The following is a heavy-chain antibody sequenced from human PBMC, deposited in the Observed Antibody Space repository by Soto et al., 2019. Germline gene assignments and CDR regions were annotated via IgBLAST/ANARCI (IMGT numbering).Heavy chain of an antibody. Sequence: ASVKVSCKASGGTFSSYAISWVRQAPGQGLEWMGGIIPIFGTANYAQKFQGRVTITADKSTSTAYMELSSLGSEDTAVYYCARNSGSYSLYWYFDLWGRGTLVTVSS. CDR3: ARNSGSYSLYWYFDL. D-gene: IGHD1-26*01. CDR1: GGTFSSYA. J-gene: IGHJ2*01. CDR2: IIPIFGTA. V-gene: IGHV1-69*06.